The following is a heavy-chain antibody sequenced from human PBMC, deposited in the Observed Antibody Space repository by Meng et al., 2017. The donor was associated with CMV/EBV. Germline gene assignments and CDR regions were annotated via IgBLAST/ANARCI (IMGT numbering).Heavy chain of an antibody. J-gene: IGHJ4*02. CDR1: GFSLSTSGVG. CDR2: IYWDDDK. D-gene: IGHD6-13*01. Sequence: QITLKESGPPLVKPTQTLTLTCTFSGFSLSTSGVGVGWFRQPPGKALEWLALIYWDDDKRYSPSLKSRLTITKDTSKNQVVLTMTNMDPVDTATYYCARIAAAGRFDYWGQGTLVTVSS. V-gene: IGHV2-5*02. CDR3: ARIAAAGRFDY.